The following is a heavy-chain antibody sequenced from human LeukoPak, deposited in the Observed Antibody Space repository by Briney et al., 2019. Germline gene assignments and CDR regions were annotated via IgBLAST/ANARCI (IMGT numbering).Heavy chain of an antibody. CDR1: GYTLTELS. CDR2: FDPEDGET. J-gene: IGHJ6*02. CDR3: ATKIYNYYGMDV. V-gene: IGHV1-24*01. Sequence: ASVKVSCKVSGYTLTELSMHWVRLAPGKGLEWMGGFDPEDGETIYAQKFQGRVTMTEDTSTDTVYMELSSLRSEDTAVYYCATKIYNYYGMDVWGQGTTVTVSS.